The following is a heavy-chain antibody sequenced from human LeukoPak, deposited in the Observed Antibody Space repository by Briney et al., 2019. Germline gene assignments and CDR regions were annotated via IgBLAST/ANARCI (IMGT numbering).Heavy chain of an antibody. Sequence: GGSLRLSCAASGFTFSDYYMSWIRQAPGKGLEWVSYISSSGSTIYYADSVKGRFTISRDNAKNSLSLQMNSLRAEDTAVYYCARAPTDSSGYEGPFDAFDIWGQGTMVPVSS. CDR1: GFTFSDYY. D-gene: IGHD3-22*01. CDR2: ISSSGSTI. J-gene: IGHJ3*02. CDR3: ARAPTDSSGYEGPFDAFDI. V-gene: IGHV3-11*01.